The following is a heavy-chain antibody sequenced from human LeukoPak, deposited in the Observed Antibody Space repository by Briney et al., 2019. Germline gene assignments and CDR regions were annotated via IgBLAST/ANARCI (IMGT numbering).Heavy chain of an antibody. Sequence: GGSLRLSCAASGFTFSSYGMQWVRQAPGKGLEWVAVISHDGTVQHYADSVKGRFTISRDNSDNTLYLQMNSLRDEDTAVYFCARRYCTPSSCYSDYWGQGALVTVSS. CDR2: ISHDGTVQ. D-gene: IGHD2-8*01. J-gene: IGHJ4*02. CDR3: ARRYCTPSSCYSDY. CDR1: GFTFSSYG. V-gene: IGHV3-30*03.